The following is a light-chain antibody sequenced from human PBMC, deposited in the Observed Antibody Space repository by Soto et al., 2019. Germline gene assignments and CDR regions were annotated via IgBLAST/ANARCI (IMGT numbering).Light chain of an antibody. J-gene: IGKJ2*03. CDR3: QQYGDDNSPRYS. CDR1: QSVSTNY. Sequence: EIVLTQSPGTLSLSPGDRVTLSCRASQSVSTNYFSWYQQKPGQAPRLLIYATSSRAVGIPDRFSGSGSGTDFTLTISRLEPEDFAMYYCQQYGDDNSPRYSFGQGTRLEI. CDR2: ATS. V-gene: IGKV3-20*01.